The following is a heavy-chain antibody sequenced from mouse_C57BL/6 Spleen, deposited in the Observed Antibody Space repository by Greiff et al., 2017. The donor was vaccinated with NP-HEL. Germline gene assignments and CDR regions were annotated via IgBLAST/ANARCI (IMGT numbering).Heavy chain of an antibody. Sequence: EVMLVESGEGLVKPGGSLKLSCAASGFTFSSYAMSWVRQTPEKRLEWVAYISSGGDYIYYADTVKGRFTISRDNARNTLYLQMSSLTSEDTAMYYCTRDDGSSYRAMDYWGQGTSVTVSS. D-gene: IGHD1-1*01. V-gene: IGHV5-9-1*02. CDR2: ISSGGDYI. CDR3: TRDDGSSYRAMDY. CDR1: GFTFSSYA. J-gene: IGHJ4*01.